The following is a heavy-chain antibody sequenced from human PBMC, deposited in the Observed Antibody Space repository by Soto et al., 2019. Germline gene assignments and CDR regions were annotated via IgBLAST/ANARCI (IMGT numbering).Heavy chain of an antibody. Sequence: GASVKVSCKASGYTFTGHYIHWVRQAPEQGPEWMGEIGPESGATRYAQRFQGRVTMTRDMSVTTVYMGLNNLSPGDTAVYYCGRGRSGQIVVFYWGQGTPVTVSS. CDR1: GYTFTGHY. CDR2: IGPESGAT. V-gene: IGHV1-2*02. CDR3: GRGRSGQIVVFY. J-gene: IGHJ4*02. D-gene: IGHD3-22*01.